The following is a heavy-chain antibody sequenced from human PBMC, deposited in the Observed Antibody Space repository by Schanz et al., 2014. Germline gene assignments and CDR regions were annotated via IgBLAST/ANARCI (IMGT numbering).Heavy chain of an antibody. Sequence: VQLQQWGAGRLRPAETLFLTCAVYGGSVSGYFWTWIRQSPRKGLEWIGEINYSGSAHYNPSLTSRLTISMDASKSQLSLKMKSVSAADTAVYYCARGGRYCSGGGCHYPYNYYGMDVWGQGTTVTVSS. CDR3: ARGGRYCSGGGCHYPYNYYGMDV. V-gene: IGHV4-34*01. J-gene: IGHJ6*02. CDR2: INYSGSA. D-gene: IGHD2-15*01. CDR1: GGSVSGYF.